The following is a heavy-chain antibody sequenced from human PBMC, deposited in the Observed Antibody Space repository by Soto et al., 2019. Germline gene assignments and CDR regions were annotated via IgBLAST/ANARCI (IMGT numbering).Heavy chain of an antibody. Sequence: SETLSLTCAVSGGSISSYYWSWIRQPPGKGLEWIGYIYYSGSTNYNPSLKSRVTISVDTSKNQFSLKLSSVTAADTAVYYCARGFDYVGLDYWGQGTLVTVSS. D-gene: IGHD3-16*01. CDR1: GGSISSYY. CDR2: IYYSGST. J-gene: IGHJ4*02. V-gene: IGHV4-59*01. CDR3: ARGFDYVGLDY.